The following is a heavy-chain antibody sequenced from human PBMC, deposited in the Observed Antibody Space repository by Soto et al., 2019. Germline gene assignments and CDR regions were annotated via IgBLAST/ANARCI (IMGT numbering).Heavy chain of an antibody. J-gene: IGHJ6*02. CDR3: ARDFSRGTDG. D-gene: IGHD3-3*01. CDR1: GFPFSSYW. CDR2: INIDGRDT. Sequence: EVQVVESGGGFIQPGGSLRLSCVMSGFPFSSYWLHWVRQAPGKGPVWVSLINIDGRDTRYADSVKGRFTVSRDNAKNTLYLELNNVRDEDMAVYYCARDFSRGTDGWGQGTTVTVSS. V-gene: IGHV3-74*01.